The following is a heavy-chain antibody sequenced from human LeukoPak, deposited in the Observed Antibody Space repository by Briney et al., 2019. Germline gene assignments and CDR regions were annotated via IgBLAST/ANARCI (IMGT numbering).Heavy chain of an antibody. CDR3: AKGSSGTAMDPFDY. J-gene: IGHJ4*02. V-gene: IGHV3-30*18. D-gene: IGHD5-18*01. Sequence: PGRSLRLSCAASGFTFSSYGMHWVRQAPGKGLEWVAVISYDGSNEYYADSVKGRFTISRDNSKNTLYLQMNSLRAEDTAVYYCAKGSSGTAMDPFDYWGQGTLVTVSS. CDR1: GFTFSSYG. CDR2: ISYDGSNE.